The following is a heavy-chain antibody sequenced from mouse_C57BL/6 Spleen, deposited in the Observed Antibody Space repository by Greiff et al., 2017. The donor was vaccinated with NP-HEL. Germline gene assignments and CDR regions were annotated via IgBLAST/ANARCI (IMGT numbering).Heavy chain of an antibody. Sequence: EVKVEESGEGLVKPGGSLKLSCAASGFTFSSYAMSWVRQTPEKRLEWVAYISSGGDYIYYADTVKGRFTISRDNARNTLYLQMSSLKSEDTAMYYCTRDHYGSSYWFAYWGQGTLVTVSA. J-gene: IGHJ3*01. V-gene: IGHV5-9-1*02. D-gene: IGHD1-1*01. CDR3: TRDHYGSSYWFAY. CDR1: GFTFSSYA. CDR2: ISSGGDYI.